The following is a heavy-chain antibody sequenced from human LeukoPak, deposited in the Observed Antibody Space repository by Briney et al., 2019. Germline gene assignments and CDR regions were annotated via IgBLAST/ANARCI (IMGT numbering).Heavy chain of an antibody. D-gene: IGHD6-13*01. CDR2: ISGXGXXX. CDR3: ANYPAAGDDY. CDR1: GFTFSSYA. J-gene: IGHJ4*02. V-gene: IGHV3-23*01. Sequence: GGSLRLSCAASGFTFSSYAMSWVRQAPGKXLEWVSAISGXGXXXXXXXXXXXXXXISXXNSKNTLYLQMNSLRAEDTAVYYCANYPAAGDDYWGQGTLVTVSS.